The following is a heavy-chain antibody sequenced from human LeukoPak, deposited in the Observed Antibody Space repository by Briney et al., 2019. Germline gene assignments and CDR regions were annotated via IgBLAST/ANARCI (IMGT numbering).Heavy chain of an antibody. J-gene: IGHJ4*02. CDR3: ARESECKVSSPNRIAAAGTCGYLASDY. V-gene: IGHV1-2*02. CDR1: GYTFTGCY. CDR2: INPNSGGT. Sequence: ASVKVSCKASGYTFTGCYMHWVRQAPGQGLEWMGWINPNSGGTNYAQKFQGRVTMTRDTSISTAYMELSRLRSDDTAVYYCARESECKVSSPNRIAAAGTCGYLASDYWGQGTLVTVSS. D-gene: IGHD6-13*01.